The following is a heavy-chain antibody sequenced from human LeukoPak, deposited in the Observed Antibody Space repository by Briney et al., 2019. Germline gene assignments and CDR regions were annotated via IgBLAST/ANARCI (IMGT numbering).Heavy chain of an antibody. D-gene: IGHD5-24*01. CDR2: IYYSGST. CDR1: GGSISSYY. CDR3: ARTVGRWRQTD. V-gene: IGHV4-59*01. Sequence: SETLSLTCTVSGGSISSYYWSWIRQPPGKGLEWIGYIYYSGSTNYNTSLKSRVTISVDTSKNQSSLKLSSVTAADTAVYYCARTVGRWRQTDWGQGTLVTVSS. J-gene: IGHJ4*02.